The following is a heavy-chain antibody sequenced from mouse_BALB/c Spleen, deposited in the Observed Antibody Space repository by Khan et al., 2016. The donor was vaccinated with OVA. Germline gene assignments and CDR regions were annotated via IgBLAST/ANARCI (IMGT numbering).Heavy chain of an antibody. V-gene: IGHV1S132*01. CDR3: ARGYFGNYEVVY. J-gene: IGHJ3*01. CDR2: IFPGTGTT. D-gene: IGHD2-1*01. Sequence: QVQLQQSGAELVKPGASVKLSCKTSGYTFTSYWIQWVKQRPGQGLGWIGQIFPGTGTTYYNENFKGKATLTVDTSANTAYMQFSSLTSEDSAVYFCARGYFGNYEVVYWGQGTLVTGSP. CDR1: GYTFTSYW.